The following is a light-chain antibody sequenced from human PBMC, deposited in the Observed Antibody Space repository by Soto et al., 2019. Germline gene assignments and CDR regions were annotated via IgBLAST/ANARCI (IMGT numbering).Light chain of an antibody. CDR2: LEGSGSY. CDR1: SGHSSYI. Sequence: QSVLTQSSSASASLGSSVKLTCTLSSGHSSYIIAWHQQQPGKAPRYLMKLEGSGSYNKGSGVPDRFSGSSSGADRYLTISNLQSDDEADYYCETWDSNTHWVFGGGTKLTVL. V-gene: IGLV4-60*03. CDR3: ETWDSNTHWV. J-gene: IGLJ3*02.